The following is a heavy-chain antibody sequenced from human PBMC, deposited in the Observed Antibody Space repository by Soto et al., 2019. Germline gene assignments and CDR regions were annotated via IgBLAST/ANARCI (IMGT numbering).Heavy chain of an antibody. Sequence: PGESLKISCQGSGYTFTGYRIVWVRQRPGEGLEWMGTIYPGDSTTTNSPSFRGQVTVSVDKSTSSAYLQWGSLRASDTAVYYCARHVLRRAVRALDVWGQGTMVTVSS. CDR3: ARHVLRRAVRALDV. V-gene: IGHV5-51*01. J-gene: IGHJ3*01. CDR2: IYPGDSTT. CDR1: GYTFTGYR. D-gene: IGHD3-3*01.